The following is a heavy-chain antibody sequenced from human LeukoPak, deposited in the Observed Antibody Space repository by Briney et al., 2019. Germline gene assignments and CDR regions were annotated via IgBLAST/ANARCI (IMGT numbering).Heavy chain of an antibody. CDR1: GGSISSYY. D-gene: IGHD2-2*01. CDR3: ARHAAFTEYQSHLTHFDY. J-gene: IGHJ4*02. Sequence: SETLSLTCTVSGGSISSYYWSWIRQPPGKRLEWIGYIYHSGSTNYNSSLKSRVTISVDTSKNQFSLKLSSVTAADTAVYYCARHAAFTEYQSHLTHFDYWGQGTLVTVSS. CDR2: IYHSGST. V-gene: IGHV4-59*08.